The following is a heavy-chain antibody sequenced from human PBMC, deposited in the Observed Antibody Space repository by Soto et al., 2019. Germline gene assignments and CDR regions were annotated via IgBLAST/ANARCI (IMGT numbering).Heavy chain of an antibody. CDR3: ARNQGEYYYYYYMDA. D-gene: IGHD3-10*01. Sequence: GSLRLSCAASGFTFSSYSMNWVRQAPGKGLEWVSSISSSSSYIYYADSVKGRFTISRDNAKNSLYLQMNSLRAEDTAVYYCARNQGEYYYYYYMDAWGKGTTVTVSS. CDR1: GFTFSSYS. CDR2: ISSSSSYI. V-gene: IGHV3-21*01. J-gene: IGHJ6*03.